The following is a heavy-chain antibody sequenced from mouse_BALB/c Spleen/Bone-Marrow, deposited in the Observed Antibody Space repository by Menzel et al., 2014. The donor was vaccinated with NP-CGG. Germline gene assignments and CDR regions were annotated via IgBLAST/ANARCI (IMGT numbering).Heavy chain of an antibody. V-gene: IGHV7-3*02. CDR1: GFTFTDYY. Sequence: EVQLVESGGGLVQPGGSLRLSCATSGFTFTDYYMSWVRQPPGKALEWLGFIRNKANGYTAEYSASVKGRFTISRDNSQSILCLQMNTLRAEDSATYYCARDDYRYDGWCFDVWGAGTTVTVSS. CDR3: ARDDYRYDGWCFDV. D-gene: IGHD2-14*01. J-gene: IGHJ1*01. CDR2: IRNKANGYTA.